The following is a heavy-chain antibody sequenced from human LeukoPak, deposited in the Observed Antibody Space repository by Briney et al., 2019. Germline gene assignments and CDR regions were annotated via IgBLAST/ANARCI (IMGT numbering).Heavy chain of an antibody. Sequence: ASVKVSCKASGGTFSSYAISWVRQAPGQGFEWMGGIIPIFGTANYAQKFQGRVTITADESTSTAYMELSSLRSEDTAVYYCARAYYDIPSDAFDIWGQGTMVTVSS. V-gene: IGHV1-69*13. D-gene: IGHD3-9*01. J-gene: IGHJ3*02. CDR1: GGTFSSYA. CDR2: IIPIFGTA. CDR3: ARAYYDIPSDAFDI.